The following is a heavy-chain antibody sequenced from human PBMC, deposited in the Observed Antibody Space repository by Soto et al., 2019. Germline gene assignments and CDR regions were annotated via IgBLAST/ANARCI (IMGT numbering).Heavy chain of an antibody. CDR2: ISYDGGSK. V-gene: IGHV3-30*18. J-gene: IGHJ4*02. CDR1: GFTFSTYG. D-gene: IGHD3-22*01. CDR3: AKEQLAMTVVVADYFAS. Sequence: QVQLVESGGGVVQPGKSLRLSCAASGFTFSTYGIHWVRQAPGKGLEWVALISYDGGSKYYGDSVKGRFIISRDNSHNTVSLQLNSLRAGDTAVYFCAKEQLAMTVVVADYFASWGQGTLVTVSS.